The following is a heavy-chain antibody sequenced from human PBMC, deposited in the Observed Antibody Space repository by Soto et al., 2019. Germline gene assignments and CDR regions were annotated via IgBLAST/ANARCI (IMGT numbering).Heavy chain of an antibody. CDR3: AKSNSNYYYYYMDV. CDR1: GFTFDDYA. V-gene: IGHV3-9*01. D-gene: IGHD4-4*01. Sequence: GGSLRLSCAASGFTFDDYAMHWVRQAPGKGLEWVSGISWNSGSIGYADSVKGRFTISRDNAKNSLYLQMNSLRAEDTALYYCAKSNSNYYYYYMDVWGKGTTVTVS. J-gene: IGHJ6*03. CDR2: ISWNSGSI.